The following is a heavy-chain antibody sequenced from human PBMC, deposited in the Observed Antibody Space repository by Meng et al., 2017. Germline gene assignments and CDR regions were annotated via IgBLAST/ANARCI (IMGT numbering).Heavy chain of an antibody. CDR3: ARDLWGHIVVVVAAHDY. CDR2: IWYEGSNK. D-gene: IGHD2-15*01. J-gene: IGHJ4*02. Sequence: GGSLRLSCAASGFTFSSYGMHWVRQAPGKGLEWVAVIWYEGSNKYYADSVKGRFTISRDNSKNTLYLQMNSLRAEDTAVYYCARDLWGHIVVVVAAHDYWGQGTLVTVSS. CDR1: GFTFSSYG. V-gene: IGHV3-33*01.